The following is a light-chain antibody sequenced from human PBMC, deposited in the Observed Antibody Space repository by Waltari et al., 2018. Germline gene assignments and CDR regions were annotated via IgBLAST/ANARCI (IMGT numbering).Light chain of an antibody. Sequence: QSALTQPASVSGSPGQSITISCTGTSTDVGGYNYVSWYQQHPGKAPKLMIYDVSNRPSGFSNRFPGSKSGNTASLTISGLQPEDEADYYCSSYTSSSTVFGTGTKVTVL. CDR2: DVS. J-gene: IGLJ1*01. V-gene: IGLV2-14*03. CDR1: STDVGGYNY. CDR3: SSYTSSSTV.